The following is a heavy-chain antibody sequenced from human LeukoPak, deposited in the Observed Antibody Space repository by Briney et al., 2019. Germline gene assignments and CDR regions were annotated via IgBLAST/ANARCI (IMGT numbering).Heavy chain of an antibody. Sequence: GGSLRLSCAASGFTFSSYSMNWVRQAPGKGLEWVSYISSSSSTIYYADSVKGRFTISRDNAKNSLYLQMNSLRAEDTAVYYCARQRVRGDNHPHFDYWGQGTLVTVSS. CDR3: ARQRVRGDNHPHFDY. J-gene: IGHJ4*02. V-gene: IGHV3-48*01. CDR1: GFTFSSYS. D-gene: IGHD3-10*01. CDR2: ISSSSSTI.